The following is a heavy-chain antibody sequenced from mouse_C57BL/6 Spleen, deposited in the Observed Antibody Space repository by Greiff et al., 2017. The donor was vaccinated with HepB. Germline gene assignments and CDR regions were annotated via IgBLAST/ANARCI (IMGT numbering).Heavy chain of an antibody. CDR1: GYAFSSSW. D-gene: IGHD2-4*01. V-gene: IGHV1-82*01. Sequence: QVQLQQSGPELVKPGASVKISCKASGYAFSSSWMNWVKQRPGKGLEWIGRIYPGDGDTNYNGKFKGKATLTADKSSSTAYMQLSSLTSEDSAVYFCARNLYDYDSYWYFDVWGTGTTVTVSS. CDR3: ARNLYDYDSYWYFDV. CDR2: IYPGDGDT. J-gene: IGHJ1*03.